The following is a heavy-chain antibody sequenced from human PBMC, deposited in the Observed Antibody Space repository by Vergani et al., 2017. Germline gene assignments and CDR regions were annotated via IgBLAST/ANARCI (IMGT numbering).Heavy chain of an antibody. CDR2: IYYSGST. V-gene: IGHV4-59*01. CDR3: ARATDFWSGFGY. CDR1: GGSISSYY. Sequence: VQLQESGPGLVKPSETLSLTCTVSGGSISSYYWSWIRQPPGKGLEWIGYIYYSGSTNYNPSLKSRVTISVDTSKNQFSLKLSSVTAADTAVYYCARATDFWSGFGYWGQGTLVTVSS. D-gene: IGHD3-3*01. J-gene: IGHJ4*02.